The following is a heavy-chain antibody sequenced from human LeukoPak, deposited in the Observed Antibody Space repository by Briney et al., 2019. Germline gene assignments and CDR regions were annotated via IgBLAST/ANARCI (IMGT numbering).Heavy chain of an antibody. CDR1: GGTFSSYA. V-gene: IGHV1-69*06. J-gene: IGHJ4*02. CDR2: IIPIFGTA. Sequence: SVKVSCKASGGTFSSYAISWVRQAPGQGLEWMGGIIPIFGTANYAQKFQGRVTIAADKSTSTAYMELNSLRAEDAAVYYCAKAPLGRCTGVICYYFDYWGQRTLVTVSS. D-gene: IGHD2-15*01. CDR3: AKAPLGRCTGVICYYFDY.